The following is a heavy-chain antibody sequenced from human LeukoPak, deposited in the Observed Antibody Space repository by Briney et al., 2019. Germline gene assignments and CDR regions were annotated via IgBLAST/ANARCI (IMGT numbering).Heavy chain of an antibody. D-gene: IGHD5-24*01. J-gene: IGHJ6*02. CDR2: IYYSGST. CDR1: GGSFSGYY. V-gene: IGHV4-59*01. Sequence: PSETLSLTCAVYGGSFSGYYWSWIRQPPGKGLEWIGYIYYSGSTNYNPSLKSRVTISVDTSKNQFSLKLSSVTAADTAVYYCARDASRDRWNYYYYGMDVWGQGTTVTVSS. CDR3: ARDASRDRWNYYYYGMDV.